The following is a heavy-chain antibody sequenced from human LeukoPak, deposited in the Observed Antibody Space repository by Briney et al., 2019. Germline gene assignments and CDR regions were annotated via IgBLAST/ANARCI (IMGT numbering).Heavy chain of an antibody. CDR1: GYTFTSYG. CDR2: ISAYNGNT. J-gene: IGHJ4*02. Sequence: GASVKVTCKASGYTFTSYGISWVRQAPGQGLEWMGWISAYNGNTNYAQKLQGGVTMTTDTSTSTAYMELRSLRSDDTAVYYCARTVDYYGSGRRGYFDYWGQGTLVTVSS. D-gene: IGHD3-10*01. V-gene: IGHV1-18*01. CDR3: ARTVDYYGSGRRGYFDY.